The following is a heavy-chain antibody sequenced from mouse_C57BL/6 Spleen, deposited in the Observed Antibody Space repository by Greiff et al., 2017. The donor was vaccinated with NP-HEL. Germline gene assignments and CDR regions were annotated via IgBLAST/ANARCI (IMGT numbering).Heavy chain of an antibody. Sequence: QVQLQQPGAELVKPGASVKLSCKASGYTFTSYWMHWVKQRPGQGLEWIGMIHPNSGSTNYNEKFKSKATLTVDKSSSTAYMQLSSLTSEDSAVYYCARGGYYGSSQYYFDYWGQGTTLTVSS. CDR3: ARGGYYGSSQYYFDY. CDR1: GYTFTSYW. J-gene: IGHJ2*01. D-gene: IGHD1-1*01. V-gene: IGHV1-64*01. CDR2: IHPNSGST.